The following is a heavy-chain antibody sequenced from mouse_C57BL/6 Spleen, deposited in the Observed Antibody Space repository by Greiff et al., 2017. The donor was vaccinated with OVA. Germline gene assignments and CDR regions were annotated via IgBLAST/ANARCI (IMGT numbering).Heavy chain of an antibody. D-gene: IGHD4-1*01. J-gene: IGHJ2*01. CDR3: ARGANWDPYS. V-gene: IGHV3-6*01. CDR1: GYSLTSGYY. CDR2: ISYDGSN. Sequence: VQLKESGPGLVKPSQSLSLTCSVTGYSLTSGYYWNWIRQFPGNKLEWMGYISYDGSNNYNPSLKNRISITRDTSKNQFFLKLNSVTTEDTATYYCARGANWDPYSWGQGTTLTVSS.